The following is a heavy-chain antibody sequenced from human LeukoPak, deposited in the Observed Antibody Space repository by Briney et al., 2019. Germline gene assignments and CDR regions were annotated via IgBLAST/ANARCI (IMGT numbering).Heavy chain of an antibody. CDR1: GYTFTSYG. V-gene: IGHV1-18*01. J-gene: IGHJ5*02. Sequence: SVNVSFKASGYTFTSYGISWVRQAPSQERDGMGWISSYRGNTNYAQKLQGRVTMTTDTSTSTAYMEMRRLRSADTAVYYCARAGSTVTTLSCASWGPGTLVTVSS. D-gene: IGHD4-17*01. CDR2: ISSYRGNT. CDR3: ARAGSTVTTLSCAS.